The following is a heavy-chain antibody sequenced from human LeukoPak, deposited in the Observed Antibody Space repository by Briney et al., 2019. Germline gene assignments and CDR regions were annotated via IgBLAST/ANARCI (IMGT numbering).Heavy chain of an antibody. J-gene: IGHJ1*01. CDR3: ARDLGAAADYFQH. V-gene: IGHV3-21*01. D-gene: IGHD6-13*01. CDR1: GFTFSNYN. Sequence: GGSLRLSCAASGFTFSNYNMNWVRQAPGKGLEWVSSISSSSSYISYADSVKGRFTISRDNAKNSLYLQMNSLRAEDTAVYYCARDLGAAADYFQHWGQGTLVTVSS. CDR2: ISSSSSYI.